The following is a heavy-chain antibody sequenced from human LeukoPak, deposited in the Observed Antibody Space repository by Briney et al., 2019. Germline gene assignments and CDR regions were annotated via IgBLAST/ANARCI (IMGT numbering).Heavy chain of an antibody. V-gene: IGHV4-34*01. CDR1: GGSFSGYY. CDR3: ARGNSGWSRDFDY. D-gene: IGHD6-19*01. J-gene: IGHJ4*02. Sequence: SETLSLTCAVYGGSFSGYYWSWIRQPPGKGLEWIGEINHSGSTNYNPSLKSRVTISVDLSKNQFSPKLSSVTAADTAVYYCARGNSGWSRDFDYWGQGILVTVSS. CDR2: INHSGST.